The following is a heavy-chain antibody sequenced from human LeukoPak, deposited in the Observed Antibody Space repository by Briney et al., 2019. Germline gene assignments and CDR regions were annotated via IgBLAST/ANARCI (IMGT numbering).Heavy chain of an antibody. V-gene: IGHV3-21*01. J-gene: IGHJ4*02. D-gene: IGHD3-22*01. CDR2: ISSSSSYI. CDR1: GFTFSTYS. CDR3: ARSPTLFLSSGYYPGFVDY. Sequence: GSLRLSCAASGFTFSTYSMNWVRQAPGKGLEWVSSISSSSSYIYYADSVKGRFTISRDNAKNSLYLQMNSLRAEDTAVYYCARSPTLFLSSGYYPGFVDYWGQGTLVTVSS.